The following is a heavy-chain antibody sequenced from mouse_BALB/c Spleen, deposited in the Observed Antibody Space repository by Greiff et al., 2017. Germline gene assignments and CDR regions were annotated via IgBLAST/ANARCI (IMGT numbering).Heavy chain of an antibody. D-gene: IGHD2-4*01. CDR2: INPSSGYT. CDR3: ARRGITAYAMDY. V-gene: IGHV1-4*02. CDR1: GYTFTSYT. Sequence: QVQLQQSAAELARPGASVKMSCKASGYTFTSYTMHWVKKRPGQGLEWIGYINPSSGYTDYNQKFKDKTTLTADKSSSTAYMQLSSLTSEDTAVYYCARRGITAYAMDYWGQGTSVTVSS. J-gene: IGHJ4*01.